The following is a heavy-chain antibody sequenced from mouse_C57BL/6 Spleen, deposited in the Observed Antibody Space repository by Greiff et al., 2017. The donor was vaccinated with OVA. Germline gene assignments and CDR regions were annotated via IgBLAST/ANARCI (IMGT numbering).Heavy chain of an antibody. CDR3: ARGTDGFDY. CDR2: IDPSDSYT. J-gene: IGHJ2*01. CDR1: GYTFTSYW. V-gene: IGHV1-69*01. Sequence: QVQLKQPGAELVMPGASVKLSCKASGYTFTSYWMHWVKQRPGQGLEWIGEIDPSDSYTNYNQKFKGKSTLTVDKSSSTAYMQLSSLTSEDSAVYYCARGTDGFDYWGQGTTLTVSS. D-gene: IGHD3-3*01.